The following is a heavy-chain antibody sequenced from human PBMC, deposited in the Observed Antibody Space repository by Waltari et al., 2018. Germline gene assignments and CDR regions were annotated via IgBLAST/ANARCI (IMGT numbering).Heavy chain of an antibody. V-gene: IGHV4-38-2*01. Sequence: QVQLQESGPGLVKPSETLSLTCAVSGYSISSGYYWGWIRQPPGKGLEWIGSIYHSGSTYYNPSLKSRVTISVDTSKNQFSLKLSSGTAADTAVYYCARQGGNWLVDYYFDYWGQGTLVTVSS. CDR2: IYHSGST. J-gene: IGHJ4*02. CDR1: GYSISSGYY. CDR3: ARQGGNWLVDYYFDY. D-gene: IGHD6-6*01.